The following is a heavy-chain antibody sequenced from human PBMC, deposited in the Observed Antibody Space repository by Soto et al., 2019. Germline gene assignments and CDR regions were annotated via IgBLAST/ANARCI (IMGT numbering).Heavy chain of an antibody. CDR3: ARSVVVVAATDSCDY. Sequence: QVQLVQSGAEVKKPEASVKVSCKASGYTFTSYGISWVRQAPGQGLEWMGWISAYNGNTDYAQKLQGRVTMTTDTSASTAYMELRSLRSDDTAVYYCARSVVVVAATDSCDYWGQGTLGTVSS. CDR2: ISAYNGNT. J-gene: IGHJ4*02. D-gene: IGHD2-15*01. CDR1: GYTFTSYG. V-gene: IGHV1-18*04.